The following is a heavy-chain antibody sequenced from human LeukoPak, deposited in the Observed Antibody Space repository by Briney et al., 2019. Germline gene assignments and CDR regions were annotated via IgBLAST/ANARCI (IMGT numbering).Heavy chain of an antibody. Sequence: ASVTVSCKASGYTFTGYYMHWVRQAPGQGLEWMGWINPNSGGTNYAQKFQGRVTMTRDTSISTAYMELSRLRSDDTAVYYCARDYYGSGSYYPLFDYWGQGTLVTVSS. D-gene: IGHD3-10*01. J-gene: IGHJ4*02. V-gene: IGHV1-2*02. CDR2: INPNSGGT. CDR3: ARDYYGSGSYYPLFDY. CDR1: GYTFTGYY.